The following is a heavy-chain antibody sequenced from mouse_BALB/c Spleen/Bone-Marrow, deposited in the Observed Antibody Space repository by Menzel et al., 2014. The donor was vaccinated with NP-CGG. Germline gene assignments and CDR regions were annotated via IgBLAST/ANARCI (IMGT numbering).Heavy chain of an antibody. CDR1: GYTFTDYN. Sequence: DVKLVESGPELVKPGASVKISCKASGYTFTDYNMNWVRQSHGKRLEWIGYIYPYNGDTGYNQKFKTRATLSIDNSSNTAYMELHSLTSEDSAVYYCARRDFGDFWGQGTTLTVSS. CDR3: ARRDFGDF. D-gene: IGHD3-3*01. V-gene: IGHV1S29*02. CDR2: IYPYNGDT. J-gene: IGHJ2*01.